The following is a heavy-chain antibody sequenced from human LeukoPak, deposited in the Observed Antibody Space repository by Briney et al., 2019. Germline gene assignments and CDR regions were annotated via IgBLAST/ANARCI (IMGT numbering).Heavy chain of an antibody. Sequence: PGGSLRLSCAASGFTFSSNAMHWVRQAPGKGLEWVAVITYGGSNKYYADSVKGRFTISRDNSKNTLPLQMNSLRAEDTAVYYCARGLLETPTSYFDYWGQGTLVTVSS. CDR1: GFTFSSNA. CDR3: ARGLLETPTSYFDY. D-gene: IGHD4-23*01. CDR2: ITYGGSNK. V-gene: IGHV3-30-3*01. J-gene: IGHJ4*02.